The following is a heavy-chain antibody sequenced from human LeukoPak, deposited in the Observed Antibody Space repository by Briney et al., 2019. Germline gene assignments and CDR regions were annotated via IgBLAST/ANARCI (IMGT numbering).Heavy chain of an antibody. J-gene: IGHJ6*03. V-gene: IGHV4-30-4*08. D-gene: IGHD2-2*01. CDR2: IYYSGST. Sequence: SQTLSLTCTVSGGSISSGDYYWSWIRQPPGKGLEWIGYIYYSGSTYYNPSLKSRVTISVDTSKNQFSLKLSSVTAADTAVYYCARQSYCGSTSCPWRDYYYYYMDVWGKGTTVTVSS. CDR3: ARQSYCGSTSCPWRDYYYYYMDV. CDR1: GGSISSGDYY.